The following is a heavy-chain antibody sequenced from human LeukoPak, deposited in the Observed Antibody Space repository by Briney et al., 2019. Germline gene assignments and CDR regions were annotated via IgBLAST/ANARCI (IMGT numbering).Heavy chain of an antibody. CDR3: ARDSVAAAGPGY. V-gene: IGHV3-21*01. CDR2: ISSSSSYI. CDR1: GFTFSSYS. D-gene: IGHD6-13*01. Sequence: PGGSLRLSCAASGFTFSSYSMNWVRQAPGKGLEWVSSISSSSSYIYCADSVKGRFTISRDNAKNSLYLQMNSLRAEDTAVYYCARDSVAAAGPGYWGQGTLVTVSS. J-gene: IGHJ4*02.